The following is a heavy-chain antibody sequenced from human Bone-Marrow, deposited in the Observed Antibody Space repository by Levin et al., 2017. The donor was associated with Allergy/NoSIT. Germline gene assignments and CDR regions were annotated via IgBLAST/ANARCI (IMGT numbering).Heavy chain of an antibody. CDR2: INPSGGST. D-gene: IGHD2-15*01. V-gene: IGHV1-46*01. J-gene: IGHJ6*02. CDR1: GYTFTSYY. CDR3: ARKLAGVGYCSGGSCYPRRYYYDGMDV. Sequence: ASVKVSCKASGYTFTSYYMHWVRQAPGQGLEWMGIINPSGGSTSYAQKFQGRVTMTRDTSTSTVYMELSSLRSEDTAVYYCARKLAGVGYCSGGSCYPRRYYYDGMDVWGQGTTVTVSS.